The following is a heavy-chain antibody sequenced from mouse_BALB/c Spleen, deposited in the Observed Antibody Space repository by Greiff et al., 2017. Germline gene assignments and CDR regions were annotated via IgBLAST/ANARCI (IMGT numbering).Heavy chain of an antibody. CDR3: AKGNDYDRTGY. V-gene: IGHV14-3*02. CDR1: GFNIKDTY. Sequence: VHVKQSGAELVKPGASVKLSCTASGFNIKDTYMHWVKQRPEQGLEWIGRIDPANGNTKYDPKFQGKATITADTSSNTAYLQLSSLTSEDTAVYYCAKGNDYDRTGYWGQGTTLTVSS. CDR2: IDPANGNT. J-gene: IGHJ2*01. D-gene: IGHD2-4*01.